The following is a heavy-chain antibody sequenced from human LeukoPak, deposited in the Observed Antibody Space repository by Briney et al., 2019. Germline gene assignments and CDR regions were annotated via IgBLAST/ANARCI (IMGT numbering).Heavy chain of an antibody. Sequence: GGSLRLSCAASGFTVSSNYMSWVRQAPGKGLEWVSVIYSGGSTYYADSVKGRFTISRDNSKNTLYLQMNSLRAEDTAVYYCARDPSSYYYDSSGEVGRFDYWGQGTLVTVSS. CDR3: ARDPSSYYYDSSGEVGRFDY. CDR1: GFTVSSNY. D-gene: IGHD3-22*01. J-gene: IGHJ4*02. CDR2: IYSGGST. V-gene: IGHV3-66*01.